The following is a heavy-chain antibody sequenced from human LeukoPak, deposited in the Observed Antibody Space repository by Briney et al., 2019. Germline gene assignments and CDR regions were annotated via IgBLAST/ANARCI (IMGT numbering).Heavy chain of an antibody. D-gene: IGHD1-26*01. V-gene: IGHV6-1*01. CDR2: TYYRSKWYN. Sequence: QTLSLTCAISADSVSSNSATWNWIRQSPSRGLEWLGRTYYRSKWYNGYAVSVKSRITINPDTSKNQFSLQLNSVTPEDTAVYYCARATLGGGGYYVDFDYWGQGTLVTVSS. CDR1: ADSVSSNSAT. CDR3: ARATLGGGGYYVDFDY. J-gene: IGHJ4*02.